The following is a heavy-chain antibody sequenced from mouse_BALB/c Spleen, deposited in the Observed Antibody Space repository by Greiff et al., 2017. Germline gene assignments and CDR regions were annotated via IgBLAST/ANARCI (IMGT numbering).Heavy chain of an antibody. CDR3: ARGGSSHYYAMDY. Sequence: QVQLQQSGAELAKPGASVKMSCKASGYTFTSYWMHWVKQRPGQGLEWIGYINPSTGYTEYNQKFKDKATLTADKSSSTAYMQLSSLTSEDSAVYYCARGGSSHYYAMDYWGQGTSVTVSS. J-gene: IGHJ4*01. CDR1: GYTFTSYW. D-gene: IGHD1-1*01. V-gene: IGHV1-7*01. CDR2: INPSTGYT.